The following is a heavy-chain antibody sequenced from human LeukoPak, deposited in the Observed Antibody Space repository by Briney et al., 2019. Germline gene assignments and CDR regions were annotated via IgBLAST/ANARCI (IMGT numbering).Heavy chain of an antibody. J-gene: IGHJ4*02. CDR1: GGSISSGSYY. CDR2: IYTSGST. CDR3: ARVRPYYDSSGYTPYYFDY. Sequence: SQTLSLTCTVSGGSISSGSYYWSWIRQPAGKGLEWIGRIYTSGSTNYNPSLKSRVTISVDTSKNQFSLKLSSVTAADTAVYYCARVRPYYDSSGYTPYYFDYWGQGTLATVSS. V-gene: IGHV4-61*02. D-gene: IGHD3-22*01.